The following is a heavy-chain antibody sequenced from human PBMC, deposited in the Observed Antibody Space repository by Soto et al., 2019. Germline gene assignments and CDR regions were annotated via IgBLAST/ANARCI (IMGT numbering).Heavy chain of an antibody. D-gene: IGHD5-18*01. J-gene: IGHJ3*02. CDR2: ISSSSSYI. Sequence: GGSLRLSCAASGFTFSSYSMNWVRQAPGKGLEWVSSISSSSSYIYYADSVKGRFTISRDNAKNSLYLQMNSLRAEDTAVYYCARDVGTAMFGHAFDIWGQGTMVTVSS. CDR1: GFTFSSYS. V-gene: IGHV3-21*01. CDR3: ARDVGTAMFGHAFDI.